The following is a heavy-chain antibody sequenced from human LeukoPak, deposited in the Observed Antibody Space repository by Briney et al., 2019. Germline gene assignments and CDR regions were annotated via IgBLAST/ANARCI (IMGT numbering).Heavy chain of an antibody. J-gene: IGHJ4*02. CDR2: MNPNSGNT. D-gene: IGHD6-13*01. Sequence: ASVKVSCKASGYTFTSYDINWVRQATGQGLEWMGWMNPNSGNTGYAQKFQGRVTITRNTSISTAYMELSSLRSEDTAVYYCARVYDSSSCLDYWGQGTLVTVPS. CDR3: ARVYDSSSCLDY. V-gene: IGHV1-8*03. CDR1: GYTFTSYD.